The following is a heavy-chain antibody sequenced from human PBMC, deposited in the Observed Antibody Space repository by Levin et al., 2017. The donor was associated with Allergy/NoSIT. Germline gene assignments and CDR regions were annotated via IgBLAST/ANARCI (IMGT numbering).Heavy chain of an antibody. D-gene: IGHD4-17*01. CDR1: GFTFGDYA. CDR3: TRALFTSYGDYSNYFDY. J-gene: IGHJ4*02. Sequence: PGGSLRLSCTASGFTFGDYAMSWFRQAPGKGLEWVGFIRSKAYGGTTEYAASVKGRFTISRDDSESIAYLQMNSLKTEDTAVYYCTRALFTSYGDYSNYFDYWGQGTLVTVSS. V-gene: IGHV3-49*03. CDR2: IRSKAYGGTT.